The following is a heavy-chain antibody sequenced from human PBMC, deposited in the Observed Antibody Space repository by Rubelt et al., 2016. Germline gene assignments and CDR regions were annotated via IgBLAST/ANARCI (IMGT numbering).Heavy chain of an antibody. CDR1: VGSINSYS. D-gene: IGHD5-18*01. Sequence: QVQLQESGPEQAQPSETLSLTCTDSVGSINSYSWSWIRQPPGKGLAWIGNICYRGSTNSNPSLKSRVSMSVDTSKNQFSLRRTSVTAADTAVYYGARSHSRYNYGALLEYWGLGTLVTVSS. CDR2: ICYRGST. CDR3: ARSHSRYNYGALLEY. V-gene: IGHV4-59*01. J-gene: IGHJ4*02.